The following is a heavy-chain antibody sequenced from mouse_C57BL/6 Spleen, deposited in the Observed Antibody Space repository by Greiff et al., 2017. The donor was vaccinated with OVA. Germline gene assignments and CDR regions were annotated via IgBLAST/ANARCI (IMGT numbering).Heavy chain of an antibody. D-gene: IGHD1-1*01. CDR3: AREGITTVKRGYFDV. CDR2: INPNYGTT. CDR1: GYSFTDYN. V-gene: IGHV1-39*01. J-gene: IGHJ1*03. Sequence: EVKLMESGPELVKPGASVKISCKASGYSFTDYNMNWVKQSNGKSLEWIGVINPNYGTTSYNQKFKGKATLTVDQSSSTAYMQLNSLTSEDSAVYYCAREGITTVKRGYFDVWGTGTTVTVSS.